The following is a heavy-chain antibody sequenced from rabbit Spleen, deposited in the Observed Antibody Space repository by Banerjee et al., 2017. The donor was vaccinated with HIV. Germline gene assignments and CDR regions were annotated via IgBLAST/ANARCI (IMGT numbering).Heavy chain of an antibody. J-gene: IGHJ4*01. V-gene: IGHV1S40*01. D-gene: IGHD4-1*01. CDR3: ARDLDGVIGWNFGW. Sequence: QSLEESGGDLVKPEGSLTLTCTASGFSFSSSYYMCWVRQAPGKGLECVACIYAGYSDSTYYASWAKGRFTISKTSSTTVTLQMTSLTAADTATYFCARDLDGVIGWNFGWWGPGTLVTVS. CDR1: GFSFSSSYY. CDR2: IYAGYSDST.